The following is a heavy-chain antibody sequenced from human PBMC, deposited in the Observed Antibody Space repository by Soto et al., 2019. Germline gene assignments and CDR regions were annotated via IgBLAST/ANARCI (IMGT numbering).Heavy chain of an antibody. CDR2: IKSKTDGGTT. Sequence: GGSLRLSCAASGFTFSNAWMNWVRRAPGKGLEWVGRIKSKTDGGTTDYAAPVKGRFTISRDDSKKTLYLQMNSLKTEDTAVYYCTPDLGDSYGPLKDYYYYYGMDVWGQGTTVTVSS. V-gene: IGHV3-15*07. CDR1: GFTFSNAW. J-gene: IGHJ6*02. D-gene: IGHD5-18*01. CDR3: TPDLGDSYGPLKDYYYYYGMDV.